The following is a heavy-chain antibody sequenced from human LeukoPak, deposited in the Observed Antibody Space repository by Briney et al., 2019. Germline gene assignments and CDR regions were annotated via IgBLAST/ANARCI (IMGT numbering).Heavy chain of an antibody. V-gene: IGHV3-7*01. CDR3: AREPYSSSHYGMDV. CDR2: INHNGNVN. D-gene: IGHD6-13*01. Sequence: GGSLRLSCAASGFTFSSYWMNWARQAPGKGLEWVASINHNGNVNYYVDSVKGRFTISRDNAKNSLYLQMNSLRAEDTAVYYCAREPYSSSHYGMDVWGQGTTVTVSS. J-gene: IGHJ6*02. CDR1: GFTFSSYW.